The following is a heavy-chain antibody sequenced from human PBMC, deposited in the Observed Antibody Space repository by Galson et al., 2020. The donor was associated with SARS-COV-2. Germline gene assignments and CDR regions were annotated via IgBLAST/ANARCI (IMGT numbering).Heavy chain of an antibody. V-gene: IGHV3-21*01. J-gene: IGHJ4*02. D-gene: IGHD2-2*01. CDR1: GFTFSSYS. CDR3: ARDGVVVVPSAIPSGYYFDY. CDR2: ISSSSSYI. Sequence: KIGESLKISCAASGFTFSSYSMNWVRQAPGKGLEWVSSISSSSSYIYYADSVKGRFTISRDNAKNSLYLQMNSLRAEDTAVYYCARDGVVVVPSAIPSGYYFDYWGQGTLVTVSS.